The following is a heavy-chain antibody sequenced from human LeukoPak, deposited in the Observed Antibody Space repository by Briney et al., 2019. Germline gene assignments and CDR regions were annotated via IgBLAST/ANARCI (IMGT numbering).Heavy chain of an antibody. CDR1: GGSISSGGYY. CDR3: AATLGYCTNGVCSLDY. V-gene: IGHV4-30-4*08. J-gene: IGHJ4*02. D-gene: IGHD2-8*01. Sequence: SETLSLTYTVSGGSISSGGYYWSWIRQHPGKGLEWIGYIYYSGSTYYNPSLKSRVTISVDTSKNQFSLKLSSVTAADTAVYYCAATLGYCTNGVCSLDYWGQGTLVTVSS. CDR2: IYYSGST.